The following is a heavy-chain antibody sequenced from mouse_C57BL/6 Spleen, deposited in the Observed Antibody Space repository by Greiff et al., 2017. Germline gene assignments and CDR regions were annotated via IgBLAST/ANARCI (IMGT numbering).Heavy chain of an antibody. CDR2: IDPSDSYT. CDR3: ARKSNYVGFDY. J-gene: IGHJ2*01. Sequence: VQLQQPGAELVRPGTSVKLSCKASGYTFTSYWMHWVKQRPGQGLEWIGVIDPSDSYTNYNQKFKGKATLTVDTSSSTAYMQLSSLTSEDSAVYYCARKSNYVGFDYWGQGTTLTVSS. V-gene: IGHV1-59*01. D-gene: IGHD2-5*01. CDR1: GYTFTSYW.